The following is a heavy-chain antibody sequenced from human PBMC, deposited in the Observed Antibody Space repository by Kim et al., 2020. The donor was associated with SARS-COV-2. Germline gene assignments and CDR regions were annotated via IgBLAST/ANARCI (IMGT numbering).Heavy chain of an antibody. CDR3: ARRLLLAKGVLWCGSDPYYYGMDG. Sequence: SETLSLTCTVSGGSISSSSYYWGWIRQPPGKGLEWIGSIYYSGSTYYNPSLKSRVTISVDTSKNQFSLKLSSVTAADTAVYYCARRLLLAKGVLWCGSDPYYYGMDGWGQGTTVTVSS. V-gene: IGHV4-39*01. CDR1: GGSISSSSYY. CDR2: IYYSGST. J-gene: IGHJ6*02. D-gene: IGHD3-10*01.